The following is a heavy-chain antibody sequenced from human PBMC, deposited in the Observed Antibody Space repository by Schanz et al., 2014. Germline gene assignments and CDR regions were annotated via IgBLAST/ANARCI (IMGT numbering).Heavy chain of an antibody. D-gene: IGHD3-10*01. CDR2: LFYGGSK. CDR3: ETHNRVWFGKEGC. V-gene: IGHV4-39*01. CDR1: GGSISDSGAY. J-gene: IGHJ4*02. Sequence: QLQMQTSGPGLVRPWVTLSLTCTVSGGSISDSGAYWGWFRQTPGKGLEWIANLFYGGSKYYNPSFEIRVTMAVDASTNQYSLRLGSVTAADTGVYYCETHNRVWFGKEGCWGQGTLVTVSS.